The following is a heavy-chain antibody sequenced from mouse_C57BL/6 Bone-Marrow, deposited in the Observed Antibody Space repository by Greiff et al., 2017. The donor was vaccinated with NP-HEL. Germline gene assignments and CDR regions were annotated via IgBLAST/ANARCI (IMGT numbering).Heavy chain of an antibody. CDR1: GYTFTSYW. Sequence: QVQLQQSGAELVKPGASVKLSCKASGYTFTSYWMQWVKQRPGQGLEWIGEIDPSDSYTNYNQKFKGKATLTVDTSSSTAYMQLSSLTSEDSAVDYCAREEIYSGPFDYWGQGTTVTVSA. CDR2: IDPSDSYT. V-gene: IGHV1-50*01. D-gene: IGHD2-12*01. J-gene: IGHJ2*01. CDR3: AREEIYSGPFDY.